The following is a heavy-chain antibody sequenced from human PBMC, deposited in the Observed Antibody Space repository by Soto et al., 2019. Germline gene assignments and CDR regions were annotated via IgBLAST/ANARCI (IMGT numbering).Heavy chain of an antibody. Sequence: SETLSLTCTVSGGSISSSSNHWGWIRQPPGKGLEWIGNIYYSENTYYNPSLKSRVTISVDTSASTAYMELSSLRSEDTAMYYCARQHDVLTLYAFDYWGQGTLVTVSS. CDR2: IYYSENT. CDR3: ARQHDVLTLYAFDY. CDR1: GGSISSSSNH. V-gene: IGHV4-39*01. J-gene: IGHJ4*02. D-gene: IGHD3-9*01.